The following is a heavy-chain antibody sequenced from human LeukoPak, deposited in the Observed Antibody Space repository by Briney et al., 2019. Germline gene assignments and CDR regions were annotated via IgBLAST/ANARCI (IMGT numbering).Heavy chain of an antibody. Sequence: PSQTLSLTCTVSGASISSSYWSWIRQPAGKGLEWIGRIYTSGSTDYNPSLETRVTISVDKSKNQLSLRLTSVMGADTAVDYCARGYSSGWYPFHYWGQGTLVTVSS. J-gene: IGHJ4*02. CDR3: ARGYSSGWYPFHY. V-gene: IGHV4-4*07. CDR1: GASISSSY. D-gene: IGHD6-19*01. CDR2: IYTSGST.